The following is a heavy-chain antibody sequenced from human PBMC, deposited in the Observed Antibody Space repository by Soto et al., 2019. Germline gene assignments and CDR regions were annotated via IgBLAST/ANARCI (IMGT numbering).Heavy chain of an antibody. CDR1: GFTFSSYW. V-gene: IGHV3-74*01. CDR3: ARGQERATYYYYYMDV. Sequence: GGSLRLSCAASGFTFSSYWMHWVRQAPGKGLVWVSRINSDGSSTSYADSVKGRFTISRDNAKNKLYLQKNSLRAEDTVVYYCARGQERATYYYYYMDVWGKGTTVTVSS. CDR2: INSDGSST. J-gene: IGHJ6*03. D-gene: IGHD5-12*01.